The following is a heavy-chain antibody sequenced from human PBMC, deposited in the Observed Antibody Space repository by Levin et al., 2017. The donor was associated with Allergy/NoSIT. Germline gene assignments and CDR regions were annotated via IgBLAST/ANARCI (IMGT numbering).Heavy chain of an antibody. CDR3: ARSGSSGYRNWFDP. D-gene: IGHD3-22*01. Sequence: ASVKVSCKGSGYSFATYWIGWVRQMPGKGLEWMGIIYPDVSDTRYSPSFQGQVTISADKSINTAYLQWSSLQASDTAMYYCARSGSSGYRNWFDPWGQGTLVTVSS. CDR2: IYPDVSDT. J-gene: IGHJ5*02. CDR1: GYSFATYW. V-gene: IGHV5-51*01.